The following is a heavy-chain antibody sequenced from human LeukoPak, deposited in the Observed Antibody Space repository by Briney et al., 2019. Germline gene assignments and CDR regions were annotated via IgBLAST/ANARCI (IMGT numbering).Heavy chain of an antibody. J-gene: IGHJ4*02. CDR2: IYTSGST. CDR3: ARHPVWEWFIFDY. CDR1: GGSISSYY. Sequence: SETLSLTCTVSGGSISSYYWSLIRQPAGKGLEWIGRIYTSGSTNYNPSLKSRVTMPVDTSKNQFSLKLSSVTAADTAVYYCARHPVWEWFIFDYWGQGTLVTVSS. D-gene: IGHD3-3*01. V-gene: IGHV4-4*07.